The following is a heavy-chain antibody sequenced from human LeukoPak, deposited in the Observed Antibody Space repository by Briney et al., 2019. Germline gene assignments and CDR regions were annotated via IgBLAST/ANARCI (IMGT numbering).Heavy chain of an antibody. Sequence: PSETLSLTCAVSGGSFSNYYWSCIRQSPEKGLEWIGEINHSGDTNYNPSLKSRVNISLDTSKNQFSLNLTSVTAADTAVYYCHMVRGGGYFDYWGQGTPVTVSS. CDR3: HMVRGGGYFDY. D-gene: IGHD3-10*01. J-gene: IGHJ4*02. CDR1: GGSFSNYY. CDR2: INHSGDT. V-gene: IGHV4-34*01.